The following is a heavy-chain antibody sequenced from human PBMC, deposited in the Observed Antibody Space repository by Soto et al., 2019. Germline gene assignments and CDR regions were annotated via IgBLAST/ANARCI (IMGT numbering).Heavy chain of an antibody. V-gene: IGHV3-21*01. CDR3: ARDLSYYDSSGHLYYFDY. D-gene: IGHD3-22*01. Sequence: EVQLVESGGGLVKPGGSLRLSCVVSGFTFSTNGMNWVRQAPGKGLEWVSSISSGSTYIYYSDSVKGRFTISRDNAKNALYLQMNSLRAEDTAVYYCARDLSYYDSSGHLYYFDYWGQGTLVTVSS. J-gene: IGHJ4*02. CDR1: GFTFSTNG. CDR2: ISSGSTYI.